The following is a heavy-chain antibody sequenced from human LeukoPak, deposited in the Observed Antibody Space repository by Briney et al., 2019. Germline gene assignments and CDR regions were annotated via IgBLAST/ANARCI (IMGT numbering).Heavy chain of an antibody. D-gene: IGHD3-22*01. CDR3: AREPYNYDSSGYYPFDY. CDR2: INHSGST. CDR1: GGSFSGYY. Sequence: SETLSLTCAVYGGSFSGYYWSWIRQPPGKGLEWIGEINHSGSTNYNPSLKSRVAISVDTSKNQFSLKLSSVTAADTAVYYCAREPYNYDSSGYYPFDYWGQGTLVTVSS. J-gene: IGHJ4*02. V-gene: IGHV4-34*01.